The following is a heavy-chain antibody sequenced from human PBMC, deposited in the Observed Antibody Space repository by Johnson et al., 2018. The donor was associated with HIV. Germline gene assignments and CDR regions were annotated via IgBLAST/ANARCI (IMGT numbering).Heavy chain of an antibody. CDR2: ISWNSGSI. J-gene: IGHJ3*02. V-gene: IGHV3-9*01. CDR3: AKEVVVIATGAFDI. D-gene: IGHD2-21*01. Sequence: VQLVESGGGLVQPGGSLRLSCAASGFTFDDYAMHWVRHAPGTGLAWVAGISWNSGSIGYADSVKGRFTIPRDNAKNSLYLQMNRLRAEDTALYYCAKEVVVIATGAFDIWGQGTMVTVSS. CDR1: GFTFDDYA.